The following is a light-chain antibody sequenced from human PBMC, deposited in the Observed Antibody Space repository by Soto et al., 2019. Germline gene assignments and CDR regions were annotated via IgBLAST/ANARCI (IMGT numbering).Light chain of an antibody. CDR1: QIVSSN. J-gene: IGKJ1*01. Sequence: EIVLTQSPATLSSFPGDRVTLSFRASQIVSSNLAWYQQRPGQAPRLLIYGSSSRATGIPARFSGSGSRTEFKLTVSSLQSEDFAVYSSQHYNHWPRTFGPGTKV. CDR3: QHYNHWPRT. V-gene: IGKV3-15*01. CDR2: GSS.